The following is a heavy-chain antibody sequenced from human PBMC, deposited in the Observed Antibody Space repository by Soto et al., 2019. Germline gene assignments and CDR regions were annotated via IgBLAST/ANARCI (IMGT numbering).Heavy chain of an antibody. CDR3: AKDKEVGATRYFDY. V-gene: IGHV3-30*18. D-gene: IGHD1-26*01. CDR1: GFTFSSYG. Sequence: GSLRLSCAASGFTFSSYGMHWVRQAPGKGLEWVAVISYDGSNKYYADSVKGRFTISRDNSKNTLYLQMNSLRAEDTAVYYCAKDKEVGATRYFDYWGQGTLVTVSS. J-gene: IGHJ4*02. CDR2: ISYDGSNK.